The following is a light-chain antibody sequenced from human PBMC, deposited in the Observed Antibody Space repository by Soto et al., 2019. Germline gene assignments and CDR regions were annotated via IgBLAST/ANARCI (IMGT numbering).Light chain of an antibody. CDR2: DVS. CDR3: SSYTSSSTPPYV. V-gene: IGLV2-14*01. J-gene: IGLJ1*01. CDR1: SSDVGGYNY. Sequence: QPVLTQPASVSGSPGQSITISCTGTSSDVGGYNYVSWYQQHPGKAPKLMIYDVSNRPSGVSNRFSGSISGNTASLTISGLQAEYEDDYYCSSYTSSSTPPYVFGTGTKLTVL.